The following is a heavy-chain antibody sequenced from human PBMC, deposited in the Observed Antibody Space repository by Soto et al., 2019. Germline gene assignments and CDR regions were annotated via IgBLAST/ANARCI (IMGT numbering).Heavy chain of an antibody. CDR1: GYTFTSYY. D-gene: IGHD3-3*01. Sequence: GASVKVSCKASGYTFTSYYMHCVRQAPGQGLEWMGIINPSGGSTSYAQKFQGRVTMTRDTSTSTVYMELSSLRSEDTAVYYCARGSITIFGVVNNWFDPWGQGTLVTVSS. CDR2: INPSGGST. V-gene: IGHV1-46*01. J-gene: IGHJ5*02. CDR3: ARGSITIFGVVNNWFDP.